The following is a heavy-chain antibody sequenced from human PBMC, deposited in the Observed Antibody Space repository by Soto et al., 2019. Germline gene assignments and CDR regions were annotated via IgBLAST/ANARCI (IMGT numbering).Heavy chain of an antibody. CDR3: TRVDSYDILTGYYNFDR. J-gene: IGHJ4*02. CDR2: MFYSGST. V-gene: IGHV4-39*01. D-gene: IGHD3-9*01. CDR1: GGSISSSSHY. Sequence: SETLSLTCSVSGGSISSSSHYWGWIRQPPGKGLEWIASMFYSGSTYYNPSLKSRVTMSVDTSKNQFSLNLSSVTAADTAVYYCTRVDSYDILTGYYNFDRWGQRTLVTVSS.